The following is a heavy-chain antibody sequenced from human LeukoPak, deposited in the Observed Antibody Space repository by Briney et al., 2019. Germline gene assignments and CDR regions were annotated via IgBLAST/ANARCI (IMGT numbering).Heavy chain of an antibody. CDR1: GFTFSSYA. J-gene: IGHJ4*02. CDR3: ARDRIPYCSGGSCSYLDY. D-gene: IGHD2-15*01. CDR2: ISGSSSYI. V-gene: IGHV3-21*01. Sequence: GALRLSCAASGFTFSSYATNWVRQAPGKGLEWVSSISGSSSYIYYADSLKGRFTVSRDNARNSLYLQMNSLRAGDTAVYYCARDRIPYCSGGSCSYLDYWGQGTLVTVSS.